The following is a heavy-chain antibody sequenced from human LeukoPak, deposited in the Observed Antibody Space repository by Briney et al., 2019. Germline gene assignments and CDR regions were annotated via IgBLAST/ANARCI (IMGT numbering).Heavy chain of an antibody. CDR3: ARQLSGWYDADPY. CDR1: GFTFSSYW. CDR2: IKEDGSRN. J-gene: IGHJ4*02. V-gene: IGHV3-7*05. D-gene: IGHD6-19*01. Sequence: GGSLRLSCAASGFTFSSYWMSWVRQAPGKGLEWVANIKEDGSRNHYVDSVKGRFTISRDNANNSLYLQMSSLRAEDTAVYYCARQLSGWYDADPYWGQGTLVTVSS.